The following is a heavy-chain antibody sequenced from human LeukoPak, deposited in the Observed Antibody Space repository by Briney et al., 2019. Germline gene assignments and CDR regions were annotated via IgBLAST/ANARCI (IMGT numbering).Heavy chain of an antibody. CDR1: GGSISSYY. Sequence: KPSETLSLTCTVSGGSISSYYWSWIRQPPGKGLEWIGYIYYSGSTNYNPSLKSRVTISVDTSKNQFSLKLSSVTAADTAVYYCARVPSGYCSSTSCFLNWFDPWGQGTLVTVSS. D-gene: IGHD2-2*03. J-gene: IGHJ5*02. CDR3: ARVPSGYCSSTSCFLNWFDP. V-gene: IGHV4-59*01. CDR2: IYYSGST.